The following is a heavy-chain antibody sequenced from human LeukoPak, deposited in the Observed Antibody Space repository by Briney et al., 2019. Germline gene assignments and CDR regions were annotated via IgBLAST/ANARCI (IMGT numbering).Heavy chain of an antibody. CDR2: VNPSGGST. CDR3: ASVRCTNGVCTDYYYYYYGMDV. Sequence: GASVKVSCKASGYTFTSYYMHWVRQAPRQGLEWMGIVNPSGGSTSYAQKFQGRVTMTRDTSTSTAYMELSSLRSEDTAVYYCASVRCTNGVCTDYYYYYYGMDVWGQGTTVTVSS. CDR1: GYTFTSYY. V-gene: IGHV1-46*01. D-gene: IGHD2-8*01. J-gene: IGHJ6*02.